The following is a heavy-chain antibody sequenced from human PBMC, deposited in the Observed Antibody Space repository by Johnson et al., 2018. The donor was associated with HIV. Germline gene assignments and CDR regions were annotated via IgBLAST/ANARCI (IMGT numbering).Heavy chain of an antibody. CDR2: IRYDGSNK. CDR1: GFTFSSYG. Sequence: QVQLVESGGGMVQPGRSLRLSCAASGFTFSSYGMHWVRQAPGKGLEWVAFIRYDGSNKYYADSVKGRFTISRDNSKHTLYLQMNSLRAEDTAVYYCAREFGPWWEPNAAFDIWGQGTMVTVSS. D-gene: IGHD1-26*01. CDR3: AREFGPWWEPNAAFDI. V-gene: IGHV3-30*02. J-gene: IGHJ3*02.